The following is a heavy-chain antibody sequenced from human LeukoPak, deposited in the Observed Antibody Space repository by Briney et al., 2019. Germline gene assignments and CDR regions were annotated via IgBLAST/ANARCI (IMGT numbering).Heavy chain of an antibody. D-gene: IGHD3-3*01. V-gene: IGHV1-2*02. J-gene: IGHJ4*02. Sequence: VKVSCKASGYTFTGYYMHWVRQAPGQGLEWMGWINPNSGGTNYAQEFQGRVTMTRDTSISTAYMELTWLRSDDTAVYYCARDGTFGVISMPSDYWGQGTLVTVSS. CDR1: GYTFTGYY. CDR3: ARDGTFGVISMPSDY. CDR2: INPNSGGT.